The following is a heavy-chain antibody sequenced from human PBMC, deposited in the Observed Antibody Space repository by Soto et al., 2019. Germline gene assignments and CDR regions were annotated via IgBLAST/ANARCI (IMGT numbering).Heavy chain of an antibody. D-gene: IGHD5-18*01. Sequence: QVQLQESGPGLVKPSQTLSLTCTVSGGSINNGDYFWSWIRQPPGKGLEWIGYIYYSGSTSSNPSLRSRITISRDTSKNQFSLNLSSVTAADTAEYYCARVGYSYGYDYWGQGTLVTVSS. CDR3: ARVGYSYGYDY. V-gene: IGHV4-30-4*01. CDR2: IYYSGST. J-gene: IGHJ4*02. CDR1: GGSINNGDYF.